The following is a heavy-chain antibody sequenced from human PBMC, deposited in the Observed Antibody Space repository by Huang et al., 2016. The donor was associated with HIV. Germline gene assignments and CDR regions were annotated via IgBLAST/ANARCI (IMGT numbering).Heavy chain of an antibody. J-gene: IGHJ4*02. CDR2: IYYSGST. D-gene: IGHD3-10*01. CDR3: ARRGVATNYFDH. Sequence: QVQLQESGPGLVKPSESLSLTCSVSGDSISSYYWSWIRQPPGKGLEWIGYIYYSGSTNYNPSLKSRLTISMDTSKNQFSLKMSSVTAADTAIYFCARRGVATNYFDHWGRGALVSVSS. CDR1: GDSISSYY. V-gene: IGHV4-59*01.